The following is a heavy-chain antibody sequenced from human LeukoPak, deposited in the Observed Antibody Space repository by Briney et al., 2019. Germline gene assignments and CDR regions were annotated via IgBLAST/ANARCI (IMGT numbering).Heavy chain of an antibody. CDR1: GFTFSSYG. J-gene: IGHJ3*02. CDR2: ISYDGSSK. Sequence: GGSLRLSCAASGFTFSSYGMHWVRQAPGKGLEWVAVISYDGSSKYYADSVKGRFTISRDNSKNTLYLQMNSLRAADTAVYYCAKGEYYYGSGSRLNAFDTWGQGTMVTVSS. V-gene: IGHV3-30*18. CDR3: AKGEYYYGSGSRLNAFDT. D-gene: IGHD3-10*01.